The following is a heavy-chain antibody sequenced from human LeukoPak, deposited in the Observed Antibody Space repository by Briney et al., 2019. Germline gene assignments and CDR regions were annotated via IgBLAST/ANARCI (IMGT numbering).Heavy chain of an antibody. D-gene: IGHD3-22*01. Sequence: GGSLRLSCAASGFTFSSYAMSWVRQAPGKGLEWVSAISGSGGSTYYADSVKGRFTISRDNSKNTLYLQMNSPRAEDTAVYYCAKEYRPTYYYDSSGYYAFDYWGQGTLVTVSS. CDR2: ISGSGGST. CDR1: GFTFSSYA. CDR3: AKEYRPTYYYDSSGYYAFDY. J-gene: IGHJ4*02. V-gene: IGHV3-23*01.